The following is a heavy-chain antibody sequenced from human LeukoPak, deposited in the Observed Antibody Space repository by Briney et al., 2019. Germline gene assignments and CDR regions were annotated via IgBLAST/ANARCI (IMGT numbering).Heavy chain of an antibody. CDR1: GFTFSSYW. J-gene: IGHJ3*02. CDR2: IKQDGSEK. D-gene: IGHD1-26*01. V-gene: IGHV3-7*01. CDR3: AREEGMGYSGSYYAFDI. Sequence: PGGSLRLSCAASGFTFSSYWMSWVRQAPGKGLEWVANIKQDGSEKYYVDSVKGRFTISRDNAKNSLYLQMNSLRAEDTAVYYCAREEGMGYSGSYYAFDIWGQGTMVTVSS.